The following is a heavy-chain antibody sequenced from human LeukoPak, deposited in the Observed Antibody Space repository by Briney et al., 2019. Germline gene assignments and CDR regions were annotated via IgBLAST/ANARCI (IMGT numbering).Heavy chain of an antibody. CDR3: ARRAINSVMFDY. CDR1: GDSISTYY. V-gene: IGHV4-59*08. D-gene: IGHD3-16*01. J-gene: IGHJ4*02. CDR2: IHYGGST. Sequence: KTSETLSLTCTVSGDSISTYYWSWIRQPPGKGLEWIGYIHYGGSTNYNPSLRSRVTISVDTSKNQFSLKLSSATAADTAVYFCARRAINSVMFDYWGQGTLVTVSS.